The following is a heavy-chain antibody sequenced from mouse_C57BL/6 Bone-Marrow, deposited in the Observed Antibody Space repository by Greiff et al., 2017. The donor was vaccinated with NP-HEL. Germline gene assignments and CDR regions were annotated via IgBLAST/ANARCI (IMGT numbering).Heavy chain of an antibody. Sequence: QVQLQQSGAELVKPGASVKLSCKASGYTFTSYWMHWVKQRPGQGLEWIGMIHPNSGSTNYNEKFKSKATLTVDKSSSTAYMQLSSLTSEDSAVYYCARGFITTVVARTYWGQGTTLTVSS. V-gene: IGHV1-64*01. CDR3: ARGFITTVVARTY. CDR2: IHPNSGST. J-gene: IGHJ2*01. CDR1: GYTFTSYW. D-gene: IGHD1-1*01.